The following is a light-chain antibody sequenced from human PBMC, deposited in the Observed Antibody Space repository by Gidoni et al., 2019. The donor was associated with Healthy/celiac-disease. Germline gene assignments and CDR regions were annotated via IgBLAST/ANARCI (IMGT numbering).Light chain of an antibody. CDR1: SSNIGAGYD. CDR2: GNS. J-gene: IGLJ2*01. V-gene: IGLV1-40*01. CDR3: QSYDSSLSGLV. Sequence: QSVLTQPPSVSAAPGQLVTISCTGSSSNIGAGYDVHWYQQLPGTAPKLLIYGNSNRPSGVPDRFSGSKSGTSASLAITGLQAEDEADYYCQSYDSSLSGLVFGGGTKLTVL.